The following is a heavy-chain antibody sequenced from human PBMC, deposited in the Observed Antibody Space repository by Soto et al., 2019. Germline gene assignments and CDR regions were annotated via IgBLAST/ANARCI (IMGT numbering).Heavy chain of an antibody. D-gene: IGHD2-2*01. Sequence: GESLKISCKVSGYSFTSYWIGWVRQMPGKGLEWMGIIYPGDSDTRYGPSFQGQVTISADKSISTAYLQWSSLKASDTAMYYCARQLPATEDAFDIWGQGTMVTVSS. V-gene: IGHV5-51*01. CDR3: ARQLPATEDAFDI. CDR2: IYPGDSDT. CDR1: GYSFTSYW. J-gene: IGHJ3*02.